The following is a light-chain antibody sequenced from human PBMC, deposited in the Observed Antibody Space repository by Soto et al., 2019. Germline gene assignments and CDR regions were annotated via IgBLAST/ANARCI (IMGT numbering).Light chain of an antibody. J-gene: IGKJ1*01. Sequence: EIVLTQSAATLSGSPGERATLSCRASPSVSSNLAWYQQKPGQSPRLLIYGASTRATGIPARFSGIGSGTEFTLTISSLKPDDFATDDCQQYNSYRAFGQGTKVDI. CDR3: QQYNSYRA. CDR1: PSVSSN. V-gene: IGKV3-15*01. CDR2: GAS.